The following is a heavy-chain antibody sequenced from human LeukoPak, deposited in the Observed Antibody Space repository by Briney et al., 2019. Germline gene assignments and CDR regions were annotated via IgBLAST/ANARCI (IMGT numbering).Heavy chain of an antibody. CDR3: ARPGLGSGWYYFDY. J-gene: IGHJ4*02. CDR2: IYPGDSDT. Sequence: GESQKISCQGSGYSFPTYWIGWVRQMPGKGLEWMGIIYPGDSDTRYSPSFQGQVTISADKSISTAYLQWSSLKASDTGMYYCARPGLGSGWYYFDYWGQGTLVTVSS. D-gene: IGHD6-19*01. CDR1: GYSFPTYW. V-gene: IGHV5-51*01.